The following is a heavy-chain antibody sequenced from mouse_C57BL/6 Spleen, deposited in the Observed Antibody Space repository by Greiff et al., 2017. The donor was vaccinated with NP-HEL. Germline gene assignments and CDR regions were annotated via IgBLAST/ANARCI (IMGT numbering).Heavy chain of an antibody. CDR3: AREGIYYDYDWYFDV. Sequence: DVKLVESGPGMVKPSQSLSLTCTVTGYSITSGYDWHWIRHFPGNKLEWMGYISYSGSNNYNPSLKSRISITHDTSKNHFFLKLNSVTTEDTATYYCAREGIYYDYDWYFDVWGTGTTVTVSS. V-gene: IGHV3-1*01. CDR2: ISYSGSN. J-gene: IGHJ1*03. CDR1: GYSITSGYD. D-gene: IGHD2-4*01.